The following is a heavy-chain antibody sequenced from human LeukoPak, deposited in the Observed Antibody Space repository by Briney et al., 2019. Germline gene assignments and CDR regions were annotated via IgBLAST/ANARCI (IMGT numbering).Heavy chain of an antibody. D-gene: IGHD1-1*01. Sequence: GGSLRPSCAASGFSFISYWMSWVRQAPGKGLEWVANIKQDGSAKNYVDSVKGRFTISRDNAKNSLYLQLNSLRAEDTAVYYCAGCAGNSCYFDYWGRGTLVIVSS. V-gene: IGHV3-7*01. J-gene: IGHJ4*02. CDR2: IKQDGSAK. CDR3: AGCAGNSCYFDY. CDR1: GFSFISYW.